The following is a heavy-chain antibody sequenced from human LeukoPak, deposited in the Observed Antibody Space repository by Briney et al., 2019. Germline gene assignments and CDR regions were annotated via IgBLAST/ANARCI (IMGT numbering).Heavy chain of an antibody. D-gene: IGHD2-2*01. J-gene: IGHJ4*02. CDR1: GYTLTELS. CDR2: FDPEDGET. V-gene: IGHV1-24*01. Sequence: VASVKASCKVSGYTLTELSMHWVRQAPGKGLEWMGGFDPEDGETIYAQKFQGRVTMTEDTSTDTAYMELSSLRPEDTAVYYCATASYCSSTSCPLIAYYFDYWGQGTLVTVSS. CDR3: ATASYCSSTSCPLIAYYFDY.